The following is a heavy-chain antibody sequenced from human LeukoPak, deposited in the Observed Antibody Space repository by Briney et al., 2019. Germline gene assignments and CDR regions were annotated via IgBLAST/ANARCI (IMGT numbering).Heavy chain of an antibody. Sequence: GGSLRLSCAASGFTFSSYAMHWVRQAPGKGLEWVAVISYDGSNKYYADSVKGRFTISRDNSKNTLYLQMNSLRAEDTAVYYCARAFEYSSSLDYWGQGTLVTVSS. V-gene: IGHV3-30*04. CDR3: ARAFEYSSSLDY. D-gene: IGHD6-6*01. CDR2: ISYDGSNK. J-gene: IGHJ4*02. CDR1: GFTFSSYA.